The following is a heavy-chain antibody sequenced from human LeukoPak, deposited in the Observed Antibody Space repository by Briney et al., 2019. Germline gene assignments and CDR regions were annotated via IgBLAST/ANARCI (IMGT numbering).Heavy chain of an antibody. J-gene: IGHJ4*02. CDR3: ARVDNGTADY. Sequence: SETLSLTCTVSGGSISSSSYYWGWIRQPPGKGLEWIGSIYYSGSTYYNPSLKSRVTISVDTSKNQFSLSLSSLTAADTAVYYCARVDNGTADYWGQGTLVTVSS. CDR2: IYYSGST. D-gene: IGHD1-7*01. V-gene: IGHV4-39*01. CDR1: GGSISSSSYY.